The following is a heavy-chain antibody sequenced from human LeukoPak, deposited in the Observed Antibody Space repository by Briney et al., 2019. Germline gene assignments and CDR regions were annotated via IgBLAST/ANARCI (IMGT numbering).Heavy chain of an antibody. V-gene: IGHV4-34*01. Sequence: PSETLSLTCTVSGGSISSYYWSWIRQPAGKGLEWIGEINHSGSTNYNPSLKSRVTISVDTSKNQFSLKLSSVTAADTAVYYCARGGYCSSTSCYRDYYYYMDVWGKGTTVTVSS. CDR3: ARGGYCSSTSCYRDYYYYMDV. J-gene: IGHJ6*03. CDR1: GGSISSYY. CDR2: INHSGST. D-gene: IGHD2-2*02.